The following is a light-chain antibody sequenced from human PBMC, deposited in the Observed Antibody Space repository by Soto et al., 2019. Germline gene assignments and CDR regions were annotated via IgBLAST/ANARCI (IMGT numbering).Light chain of an antibody. J-gene: IGLJ2*01. CDR3: AAWDDNLSGRV. Sequence: QSALTQPASVSGSPGQSITISCTGTSSDVGGYNYVSWYQQHPGKAPKLMIYEVSNRPSGVPDRFSGSKSGTSASLSISGLRSEDEADYYCAAWDDNLSGRVFGGGTKLTVL. CDR1: SSDVGGYNY. CDR2: EVS. V-gene: IGLV2-14*01.